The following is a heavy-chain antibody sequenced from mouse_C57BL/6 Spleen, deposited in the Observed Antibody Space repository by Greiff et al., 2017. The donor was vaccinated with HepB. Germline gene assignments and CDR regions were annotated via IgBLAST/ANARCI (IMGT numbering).Heavy chain of an antibody. J-gene: IGHJ4*01. CDR2: IYPRSGNT. D-gene: IGHD2-3*01. CDR1: GYTFTSYG. Sequence: QVQLKQSGAELARPGASVKLSCKASGYTFTSYGISWVKQRTGQGLEWIGEIYPRSGNTYYNEKFKGKATLTADKSSSTAYMELRSLTSEDSAVYFCARIYDGYYEGLDYWGQGTSVTVSS. CDR3: ARIYDGYYEGLDY. V-gene: IGHV1-81*01.